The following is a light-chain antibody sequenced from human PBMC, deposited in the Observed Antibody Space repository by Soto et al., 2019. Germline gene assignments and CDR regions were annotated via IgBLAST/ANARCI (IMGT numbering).Light chain of an antibody. CDR1: ISEIGSYNY. J-gene: IGLJ1*01. Sequence: QSVLRLPGSVSGSPGESIPISCTGTISEIGSYNYVACYQQFPGKTPKLIIYEVRNPPSGLSFRFSGSKSGNTASMTISGLPAEDEADYYCISYRGSDTSYVFGTGTTVTVL. CDR2: EVR. V-gene: IGLV2-14*01. CDR3: ISYRGSDTSYV.